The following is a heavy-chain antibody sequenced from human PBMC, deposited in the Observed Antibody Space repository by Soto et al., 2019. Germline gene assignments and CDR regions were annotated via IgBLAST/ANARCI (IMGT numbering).Heavy chain of an antibody. Sequence: EVQLVESGGGLVQPGGSLRLSCAASGFTVSSNYMSWVRQAPGKGLEWVSVIYSGGSTYYADSVKGRFTISRDNSKNTLYLQMNSLRAEDTAVYYCARNQISSGWTLEYFQHWGQGTLVTVSS. D-gene: IGHD6-19*01. CDR1: GFTVSSNY. CDR3: ARNQISSGWTLEYFQH. CDR2: IYSGGST. J-gene: IGHJ1*01. V-gene: IGHV3-66*01.